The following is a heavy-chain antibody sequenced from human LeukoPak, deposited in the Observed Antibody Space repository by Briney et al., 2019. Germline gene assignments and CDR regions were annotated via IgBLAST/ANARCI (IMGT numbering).Heavy chain of an antibody. CDR1: GFTFSSYA. D-gene: IGHD2-21*01. CDR3: ASIVVAIADINPDAFDN. V-gene: IGHV3-30-3*01. J-gene: IGHJ3*02. Sequence: GGSLRLSCAASGFTFSSYAMHWVRQAPGKGLEWVAVISYDGSNKYYADSVKGRFTISRDNSKNTLYLQMNSLRAEDTAVYYCASIVVAIADINPDAFDNWGQGTMVTVSS. CDR2: ISYDGSNK.